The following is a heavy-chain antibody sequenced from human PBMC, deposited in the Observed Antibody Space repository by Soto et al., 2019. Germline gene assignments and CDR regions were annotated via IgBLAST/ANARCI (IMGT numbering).Heavy chain of an antibody. J-gene: IGHJ3*02. D-gene: IGHD3-10*01. CDR1: GASISSYNY. CDR3: ARRYGSAFDI. V-gene: IGHV4-39*07. CDR2: FIYSGNI. Sequence: PSETLSLTCNVSGASISSYNYWGWFRQPPGKGLEWIGSFIYSGNIVYNPSLRSRVTLFVDTSKNQFSLTLNSVTAADTAVYYCARRYGSAFDIWGQGTMVTVSS.